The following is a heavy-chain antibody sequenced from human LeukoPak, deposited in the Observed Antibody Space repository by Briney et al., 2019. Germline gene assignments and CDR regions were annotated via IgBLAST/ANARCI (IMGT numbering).Heavy chain of an antibody. J-gene: IGHJ6*03. CDR2: IYYSGST. Sequence: SETLSLTCTVSGGSISSYYWSWIRQPPGKGLEWIVHIYYSGSTNYNPYLKSRVTISVDTSKNQFSLKLSSVTAADTAVYYCARGLRGYSYGGYYYYMDVWGKGTTVTVSS. V-gene: IGHV4-59*01. CDR3: ARGLRGYSYGGYYYYMDV. D-gene: IGHD5-18*01. CDR1: GGSISSYY.